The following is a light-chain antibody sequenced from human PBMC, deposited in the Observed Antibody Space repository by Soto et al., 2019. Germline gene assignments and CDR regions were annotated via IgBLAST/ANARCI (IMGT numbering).Light chain of an antibody. CDR3: CSYAGSPRV. Sequence: QSVLTQPASVSGSPGQPITISCTGTSSDVGSYNLVSWYQQHPGKAPKLMIYEVSKRPSGVSNRFSGSKSGNTASLTISGLQAEDEADYYCCSYAGSPRVFGGGTKVTVL. J-gene: IGLJ2*01. V-gene: IGLV2-23*02. CDR2: EVS. CDR1: SSDVGSYNL.